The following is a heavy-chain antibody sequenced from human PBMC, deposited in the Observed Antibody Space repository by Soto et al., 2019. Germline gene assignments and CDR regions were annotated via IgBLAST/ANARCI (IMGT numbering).Heavy chain of an antibody. J-gene: IGHJ3*01. CDR2: TFYRSKWRN. CDR1: GDSVSSISAA. Sequence: PSQTLSLTCAISGDSVSSISAAWNWIRHSPSRGLEWLGRTFYRSKWRNDYAEAVKSRITINPDTSKNQFSLHLNSVSPDDTAVYYCARKVGTYRPFEVWGQGTMVTVSS. V-gene: IGHV6-1*01. D-gene: IGHD3-16*02. CDR3: ARKVGTYRPFEV.